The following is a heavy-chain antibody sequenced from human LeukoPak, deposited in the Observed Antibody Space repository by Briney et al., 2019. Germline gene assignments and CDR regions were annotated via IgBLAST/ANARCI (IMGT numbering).Heavy chain of an antibody. CDR3: ARGVYYDGSGLKGSAFDI. Sequence: GGSLRLSCAASGFTFSRYAMHWVRQAPGKGLEWVAVISSDGSNKYYADSVKGRFTISRDNSKNTLYLQMNSLRAEDTAVYYCARGVYYDGSGLKGSAFDIWGQGTMVTVSS. D-gene: IGHD3-22*01. J-gene: IGHJ3*02. CDR2: ISSDGSNK. CDR1: GFTFSRYA. V-gene: IGHV3-30*04.